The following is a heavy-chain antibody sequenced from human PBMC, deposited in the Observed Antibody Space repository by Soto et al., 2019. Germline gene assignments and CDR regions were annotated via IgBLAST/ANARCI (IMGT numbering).Heavy chain of an antibody. CDR2: ISYDGSNK. D-gene: IGHD6-19*01. CDR3: AKFRANGASRAGCFDY. CDR1: GFTFSSYG. Sequence: QVQLVESGGGMVQPGRSLRLSCAASGFTFSSYGMHWVRQAPGKGLEWVAVISYDGSNKYYADSVKGRFTISRDNSKNTLYLQMNSLRAEDTAVYYCAKFRANGASRAGCFDYWGQGTLVTVSS. J-gene: IGHJ4*02. V-gene: IGHV3-30*18.